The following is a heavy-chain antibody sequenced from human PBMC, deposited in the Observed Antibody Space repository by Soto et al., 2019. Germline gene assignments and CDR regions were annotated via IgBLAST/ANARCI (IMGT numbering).Heavy chain of an antibody. Sequence: SETHCVTSSVADGSRGGYAWSWIRRPPGMGLEWIASISHSGTTNYNSSLKSRVTISIDTSKNQFSLKFNSVTAADTAVYYCAREGYNFGPFDYWGQGAQVTV. CDR2: ISHSGTT. CDR1: DGSRGGYA. V-gene: IGHV4-59*01. CDR3: AREGYNFGPFDY. D-gene: IGHD5-18*01. J-gene: IGHJ4*02.